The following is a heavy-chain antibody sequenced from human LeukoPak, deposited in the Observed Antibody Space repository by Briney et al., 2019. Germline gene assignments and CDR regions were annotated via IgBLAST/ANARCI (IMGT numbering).Heavy chain of an antibody. CDR3: ARDRSHGYGDHGAFDI. CDR2: IIPIFGTA. CDR1: GGTFSSYA. D-gene: IGHD4-17*01. J-gene: IGHJ3*02. Sequence: SVKVSCKASGGTFSSYAISWVRQAPGQGLEWMGGIIPIFGTANYVQKFQGRVTITTDESTSTAYMELSSLRSEDTAVYYCARDRSHGYGDHGAFDIWGQGTMVTVSS. V-gene: IGHV1-69*05.